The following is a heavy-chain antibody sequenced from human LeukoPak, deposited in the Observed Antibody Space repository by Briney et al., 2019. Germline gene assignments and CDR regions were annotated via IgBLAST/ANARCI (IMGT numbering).Heavy chain of an antibody. Sequence: ASVKVSCKPSGGTFSTYAISWVRQAPGQGLEWMGGIIPIFGTANYAQKLQGRVTITADKSTSTAYMELSSLRSEDTAVYYCARGLDPLGIAAAGTWNYFDYWGQGTLVTVSS. CDR1: GGTFSTYA. J-gene: IGHJ4*02. CDR3: ARGLDPLGIAAAGTWNYFDY. V-gene: IGHV1-69*06. CDR2: IIPIFGTA. D-gene: IGHD6-13*01.